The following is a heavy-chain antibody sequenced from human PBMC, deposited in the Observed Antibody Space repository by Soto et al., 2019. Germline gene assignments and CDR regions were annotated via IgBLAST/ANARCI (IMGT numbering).Heavy chain of an antibody. CDR1: GGTFSSYA. V-gene: IGHV1-69*01. CDR2: IIPISGTA. Sequence: QVQLVQSGAEVKKPGSSVKVSCKASGGTFSSYAISWVRQAPGQGLEWMGGIIPISGTANYAQKFQGRVTITADESTSTVYIGLSSLRSEDTAVYFCARSHGSSTSLEIYYYYYYGMDVWGQGTTVTVSS. CDR3: ARSHGSSTSLEIYYYYYYGMDV. D-gene: IGHD2-2*01. J-gene: IGHJ6*02.